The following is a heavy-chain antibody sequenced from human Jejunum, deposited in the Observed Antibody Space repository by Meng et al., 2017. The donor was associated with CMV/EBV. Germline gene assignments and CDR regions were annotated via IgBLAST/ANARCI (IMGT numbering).Heavy chain of an antibody. CDR2: INLDGSEK. J-gene: IGHJ4*02. V-gene: IGHV3-7*01. CDR3: TRGDYDFWGGY. CDR1: GFTFSSYW. D-gene: IGHD3-3*01. Sequence: CAASGFTFSSYWMTWVRQAPGKGLEWVANINLDGSEKYYVDSVKGRFTISRDNAKNSLYLQMNNLTVEDTAIYYCTRGDYDFWGGYWGQGTLVTVSS.